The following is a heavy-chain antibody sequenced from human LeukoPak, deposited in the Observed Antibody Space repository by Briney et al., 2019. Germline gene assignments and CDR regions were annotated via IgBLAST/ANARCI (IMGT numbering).Heavy chain of an antibody. CDR2: INHSGST. V-gene: IGHV4-34*01. CDR3: ARDGPWKSDY. J-gene: IGHJ4*02. D-gene: IGHD1-1*01. Sequence: SETLSLTCAVYGGSFSGYYWSWIRQPPGKGLEWIGEINHSGSTNYNPSLKSRVTISVDTSRSHFFLQLTSVTAADTAVYFCARDGPWKSDYWGQGTLVTVSS. CDR1: GGSFSGYY.